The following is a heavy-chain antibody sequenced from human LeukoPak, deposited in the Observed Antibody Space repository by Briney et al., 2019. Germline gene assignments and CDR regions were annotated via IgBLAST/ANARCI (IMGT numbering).Heavy chain of an antibody. V-gene: IGHV3-21*01. D-gene: IGHD2-15*01. CDR1: GFIFNTYA. J-gene: IGHJ4*02. CDR2: ITSGATDT. CDR3: ARGLIRYCSGGSCFYFDY. Sequence: GGSLRLSCSASGFIFNTYAMNWVRQAPGKGLEWVSSITSGATDTYYADSVKGRFTISRDNSKNTLYLQMNSLRAEDTAVYYCARGLIRYCSGGSCFYFDYWGQGTLVTVSS.